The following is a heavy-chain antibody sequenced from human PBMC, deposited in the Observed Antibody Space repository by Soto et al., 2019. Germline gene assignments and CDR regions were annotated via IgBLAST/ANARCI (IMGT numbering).Heavy chain of an antibody. CDR3: DRVGTAVYYYGMDV. D-gene: IGHD6-19*01. J-gene: IGHJ6*02. CDR2: INAGNGNT. CDR1: GYTFTSYA. Sequence: ASVNVSCQASGYTFTSYAMHSVRQAPGQRLAWMGWINAGNGNTKYSQKFQGRVTITRDTSASTAYMELSSLRSEDTAVYYCDRVGTAVYYYGMDVWHRGTTVTVSS. V-gene: IGHV1-3*01.